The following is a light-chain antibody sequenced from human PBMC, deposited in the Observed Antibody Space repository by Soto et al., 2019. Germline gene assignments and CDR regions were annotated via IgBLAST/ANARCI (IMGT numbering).Light chain of an antibody. J-gene: IGLJ1*01. CDR3: SSYTSSSTLLD. CDR2: DVS. Sequence: QSALTQPASVSGSPGQSITISCTGTSSDVGGYNYVSWYQQHPGKAPKLMIYDVSNRPSGVSNRFSGSKSGNTASLTISGLQAEDEADYYCSSYTSSSTLLDFGTGTKVTVL. CDR1: SSDVGGYNY. V-gene: IGLV2-14*01.